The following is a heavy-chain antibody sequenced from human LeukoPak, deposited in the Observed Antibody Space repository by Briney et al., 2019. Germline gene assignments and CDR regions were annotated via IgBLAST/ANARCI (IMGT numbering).Heavy chain of an antibody. V-gene: IGHV1-2*02. CDR2: INPNSGGT. J-gene: IGHJ6*02. CDR3: ARENGSGYNWNDVDYYYYGMDV. D-gene: IGHD1-1*01. Sequence: ASVKVSCKASGYTFTGYYMHWVRQAPGQGLEWMGWINPNSGGTNYAQKIQGRVTMTRDTSISTAYMELSRLRSDDTAVYYCARENGSGYNWNDVDYYYYGMDVWGQGTTATVSS. CDR1: GYTFTGYY.